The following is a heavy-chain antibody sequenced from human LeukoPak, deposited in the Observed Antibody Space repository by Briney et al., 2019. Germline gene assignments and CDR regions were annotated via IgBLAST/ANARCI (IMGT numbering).Heavy chain of an antibody. CDR1: GGSISSYY. V-gene: IGHV4-4*07. J-gene: IGHJ5*02. CDR3: ARERGYCYGSGSYFWFDP. Sequence: SETLSLTCTVSGGSISSYYWSWIRQPAGKGLEWIGRIYTSGSTNYNPSLKSRVTISVDKSKNQFSLKLSSVTAADTAVYYCARERGYCYGSGSYFWFDPWGQGTLVTVSS. CDR2: IYTSGST. D-gene: IGHD3-10*01.